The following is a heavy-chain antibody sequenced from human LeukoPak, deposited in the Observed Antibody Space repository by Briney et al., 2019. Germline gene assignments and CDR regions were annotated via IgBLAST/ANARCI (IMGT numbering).Heavy chain of an antibody. J-gene: IGHJ4*02. Sequence: GGSLRLSCAASGFTFSSYAMHWVRQAPGKGLEWVAVISYDGSNEYYADSVEGRFTISRDNSKNTLYLQMSSLRAEDTAVYYCAKEFNRGLPDYWGQGTLVAVPS. V-gene: IGHV3-30*04. CDR1: GFTFSSYA. CDR2: ISYDGSNE. D-gene: IGHD2-21*01. CDR3: AKEFNRGLPDY.